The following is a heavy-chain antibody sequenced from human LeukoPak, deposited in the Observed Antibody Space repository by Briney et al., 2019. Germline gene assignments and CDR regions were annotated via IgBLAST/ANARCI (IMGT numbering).Heavy chain of an antibody. J-gene: IGHJ4*02. CDR3: AIHLAVAGTFPFDY. D-gene: IGHD6-19*01. V-gene: IGHV4-39*01. Sequence: PSETLSLTCTVSGGSISSYSYYWGWLRQPPGKGLEWIGTIYYSGTTYYNPSLKSRITISVDTSKNQFSLKLTSVTAADTAVYYCAIHLAVAGTFPFDYWGQGTLVTVSS. CDR2: IYYSGTT. CDR1: GGSISSYSYY.